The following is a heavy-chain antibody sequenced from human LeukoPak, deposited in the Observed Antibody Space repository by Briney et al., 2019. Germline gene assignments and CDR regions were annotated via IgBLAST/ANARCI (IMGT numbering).Heavy chain of an antibody. Sequence: GGSLRLSCAASGFTFSSYSMNWVRQAPGKGLEWVSYISSSSTIYYADSVKGRFTISRDNAKNSLYLQMNSLRAEDTAVYYCARDLLAPIAVAGLVKRPFDYWGQGTLVTVSS. CDR3: ARDLLAPIAVAGLVKRPFDY. V-gene: IGHV3-48*01. D-gene: IGHD6-19*01. CDR2: ISSSSTI. CDR1: GFTFSSYS. J-gene: IGHJ4*02.